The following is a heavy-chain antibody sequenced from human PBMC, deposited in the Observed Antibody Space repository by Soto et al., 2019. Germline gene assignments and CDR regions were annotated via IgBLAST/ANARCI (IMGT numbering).Heavy chain of an antibody. CDR2: ISGSGGST. CDR1: GDSISSNN. J-gene: IGHJ4*02. V-gene: IGHV3-23*01. Sequence: ETLSLTCAVSGDSISSNNWWSWVRQPPGKGLEWVSAISGSGGSTYYADSVKGRFTISRDNSKNTLYLQMNSLRAEDTAVYYCAKVGPLDYWGQGTLVTVSS. CDR3: AKVGPLDY.